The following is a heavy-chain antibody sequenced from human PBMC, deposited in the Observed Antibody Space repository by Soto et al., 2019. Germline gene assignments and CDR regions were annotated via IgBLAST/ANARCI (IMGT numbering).Heavy chain of an antibody. V-gene: IGHV4-30-4*01. CDR2: ISYSGIT. D-gene: IGHD3-3*01. J-gene: IGHJ5*02. CDR1: GGSISSGNYY. Sequence: QVQLQESGPGLVKPSQTLSLTCTVSGGSISSGNYYWSWIRQPPGKGLEWVGFISYSGITYYNPSLNSRVTISLDTSQNQFSLKLNSVTAADTAVYHCARVVYGNSKRFLARWFDPWGQGTLVTVSS. CDR3: ARVVYGNSKRFLARWFDP.